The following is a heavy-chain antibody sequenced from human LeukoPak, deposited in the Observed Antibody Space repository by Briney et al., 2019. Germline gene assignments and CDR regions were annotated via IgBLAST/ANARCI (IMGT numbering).Heavy chain of an antibody. Sequence: GGSLRLSCAASGFTFSSAAMTWVRQAPGKGLEWVSLIASSGGSTYYADSVKGRFTISRDNSKNTLSLQMNSLRVKDTAIYYCTTLRYFDWLLSYYFDFWGQGTLVTVSS. CDR2: IASSGGST. D-gene: IGHD3-9*01. J-gene: IGHJ4*02. V-gene: IGHV3-23*01. CDR3: TTLRYFDWLLSYYFDF. CDR1: GFTFSSAA.